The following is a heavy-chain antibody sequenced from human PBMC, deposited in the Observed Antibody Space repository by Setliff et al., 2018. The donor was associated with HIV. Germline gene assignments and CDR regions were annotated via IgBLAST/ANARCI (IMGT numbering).Heavy chain of an antibody. Sequence: SETLSLTCTVSGGSMKNYYWTWIRQPPGKGLEWIGYIYTSGSTKYNPSLKSRVTISLDTSKNQFSLKLTSVTAADTAVYYCARHANGTYGPFGDLLYFDYWGLGTLVTVS. CDR3: ARHANGTYGPFGDLLYFDY. CDR2: IYTSGST. V-gene: IGHV4-4*09. CDR1: GGSMKNYY. J-gene: IGHJ4*02. D-gene: IGHD2-21*02.